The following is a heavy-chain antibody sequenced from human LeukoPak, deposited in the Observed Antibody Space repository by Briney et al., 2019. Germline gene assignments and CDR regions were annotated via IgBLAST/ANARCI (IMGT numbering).Heavy chain of an antibody. CDR2: IYYSGDT. Sequence: SETLSLTCTVSDGAITGFSWSWIRQPPGKGLEWIGYIYYSGDTNYNPSLQSRVTLSVDTSKNQFSLKLTSVTAADTAVYYCARVYGRFHYYYMDVWGKGTTVTISS. D-gene: IGHD4-17*01. V-gene: IGHV4-59*12. CDR1: DGAITGFS. CDR3: ARVYGRFHYYYMDV. J-gene: IGHJ6*03.